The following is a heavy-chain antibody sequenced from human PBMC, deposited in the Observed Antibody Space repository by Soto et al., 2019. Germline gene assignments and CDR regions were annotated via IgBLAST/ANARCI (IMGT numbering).Heavy chain of an antibody. Sequence: AASVKVSCKASGYTFTSNGISWVRQAPGQGLEWMGWISTSKGNTNYAQKFQGRVTLTTDRSTSTAYMELRSLRFDDTAVYYCARDQRRNFDYWGQGTLVTVSS. J-gene: IGHJ4*02. CDR2: ISTSKGNT. CDR1: GYTFTSNG. CDR3: ARDQRRNFDY. V-gene: IGHV1-18*01.